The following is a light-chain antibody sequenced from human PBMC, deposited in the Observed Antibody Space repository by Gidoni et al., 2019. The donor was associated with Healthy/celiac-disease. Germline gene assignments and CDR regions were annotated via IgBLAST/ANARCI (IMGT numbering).Light chain of an antibody. V-gene: IGKV4-1*01. CDR2: WAS. J-gene: IGKJ2*01. Sequence: DIVMTQSPDSLAWSLGERATINCKSSQSVLYRSNNKNYLAWYQHKPGQPPKLLIYWASTRESGVPDRFSGSGSGTDFTLTISSLQAEDVAVYYCQQYYSTPRTFGQGTKLEIK. CDR1: QSVLYRSNNKNY. CDR3: QQYYSTPRT.